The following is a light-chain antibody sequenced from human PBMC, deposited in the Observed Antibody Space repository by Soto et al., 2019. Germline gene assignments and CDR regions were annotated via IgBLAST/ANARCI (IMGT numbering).Light chain of an antibody. J-gene: IGKJ1*01. CDR2: GAS. Sequence: EVVMTQSPATLSVTPGERATLSYRASQSVSSNLAWYQQKPGQAPRLLIYGASARATGIPARFSGSGSGTEFTLTIRSLQSEDFAVFYCQQYNNWPPWTFGQGTKVEIK. V-gene: IGKV3-15*01. CDR3: QQYNNWPPWT. CDR1: QSVSSN.